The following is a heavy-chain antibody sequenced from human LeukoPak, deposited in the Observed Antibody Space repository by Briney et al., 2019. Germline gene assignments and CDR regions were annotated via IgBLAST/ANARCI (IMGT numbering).Heavy chain of an antibody. J-gene: IGHJ4*02. CDR2: IYYSGST. D-gene: IGHD3-10*01. V-gene: IGHV4-59*01. CDR3: ARAPPNTYYYGSGSYYPFDY. CDR1: GGSISSYY. Sequence: SETLSLTCTVSGGSISSYYWSWIRQPPGKGLEWIGYIYYSGSTNYNPSLKSRVTISVDTSKNQFSLKLSSVTAADTAVYYCARAPPNTYYYGSGSYYPFDYWGQGTLVTVSS.